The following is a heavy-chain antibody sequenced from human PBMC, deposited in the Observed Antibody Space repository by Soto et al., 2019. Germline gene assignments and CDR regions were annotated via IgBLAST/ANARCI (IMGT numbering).Heavy chain of an antibody. D-gene: IGHD6-19*01. CDR1: GFTFSSYA. V-gene: IGHV3-30-3*01. CDR2: ISYDGSNK. Sequence: GGSLRLSCAASGFTFSSYAMHWVRQAPGKGLEWVAVISYDGSNKYYADSVKGRFTISRDNSKNTLYLQMNSLRAEDTAVYYCAGDLGSGWYSYYYYYGMDVWGQGTTVTVSS. CDR3: AGDLGSGWYSYYYYYGMDV. J-gene: IGHJ6*02.